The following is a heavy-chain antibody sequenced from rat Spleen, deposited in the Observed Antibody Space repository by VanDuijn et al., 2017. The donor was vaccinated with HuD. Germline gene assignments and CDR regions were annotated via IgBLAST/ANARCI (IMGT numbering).Heavy chain of an antibody. CDR2: ITSAGDTT. CDR1: GFTFSRYW. J-gene: IGHJ2*01. V-gene: IGHV5-31*01. CDR3: TRENWKPDY. Sequence: EVQLVESGGGLVQPGRSLKLSCVASGFTFSRYWMTWIRQAPGKGLEWVASITSAGDTTYYPDSVKGRFTISRENAYSTLYLQMNSLRSEDTGTYYCTRENWKPDYWGQGVMVTVSS. D-gene: IGHD4-2*01.